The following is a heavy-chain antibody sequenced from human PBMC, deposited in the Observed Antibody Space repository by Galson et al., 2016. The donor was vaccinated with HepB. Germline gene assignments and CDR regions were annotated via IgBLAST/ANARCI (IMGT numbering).Heavy chain of an antibody. D-gene: IGHD3/OR15-3a*01. CDR1: GYTSIGYY. Sequence: SVKVSCKASGYTSIGYYIHWVRQAPGQGLEWMGWINPSSGGTGSAQKFQGRVTMTRDRSIRTAYMEVSSLTSDDTAVYYCARVGGTYIDTFDIWGQGTMVTVSS. J-gene: IGHJ3*02. V-gene: IGHV1-2*02. CDR3: ARVGGTYIDTFDI. CDR2: INPSSGGT.